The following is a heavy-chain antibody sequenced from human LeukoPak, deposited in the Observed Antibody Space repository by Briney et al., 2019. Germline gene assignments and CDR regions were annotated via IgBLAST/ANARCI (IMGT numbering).Heavy chain of an antibody. D-gene: IGHD5-24*01. Sequence: ASVNVSCKPSRYTFTSYGISWVRQAPGQGLEWMGWISAYNGNTNYAQNLQGRFTMTTETSTSTAYMELRSLRSDAPAVYYCARAHPSILAGYNRPDFDYWGPGTLVTVSS. CDR2: ISAYNGNT. J-gene: IGHJ4*02. V-gene: IGHV1-18*01. CDR3: ARAHPSILAGYNRPDFDY. CDR1: RYTFTSYG.